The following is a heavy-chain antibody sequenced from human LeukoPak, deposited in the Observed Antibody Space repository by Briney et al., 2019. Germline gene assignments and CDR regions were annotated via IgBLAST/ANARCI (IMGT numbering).Heavy chain of an antibody. D-gene: IGHD5-24*01. J-gene: IGHJ4*02. Sequence: ASETLSLTCNVSGGSISYCYWTWIRQPPGRGLEWIGSISNSGSTNYNPSLKSRVTISVDTSKNQISLKLSSVTAADTAVYYCARSRDGYNLGYWGQGTLVTVPS. CDR3: ARSRDGYNLGY. CDR1: GGSISYCY. V-gene: IGHV4-59*01. CDR2: ISNSGST.